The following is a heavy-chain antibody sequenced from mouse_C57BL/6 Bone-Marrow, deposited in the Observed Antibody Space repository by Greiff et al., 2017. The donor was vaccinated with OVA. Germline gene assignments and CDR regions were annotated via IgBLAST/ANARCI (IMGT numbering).Heavy chain of an antibody. Sequence: QVQLQQPGAELVKPGASVKLSCKASGYTFTSYWMHWVKQRPGQGLEWIGMIHPNSGSTNYNEKFKSKATLTVDKSSSTAYMQLSSLTSEDSAVYYCARGNYYGSSYCFAYWGQGTLVTVSA. D-gene: IGHD1-1*01. CDR1: GYTFTSYW. CDR2: IHPNSGST. CDR3: ARGNYYGSSYCFAY. V-gene: IGHV1-64*01. J-gene: IGHJ3*01.